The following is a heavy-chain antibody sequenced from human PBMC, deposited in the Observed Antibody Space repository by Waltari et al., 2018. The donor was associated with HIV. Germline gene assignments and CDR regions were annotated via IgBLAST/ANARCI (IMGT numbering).Heavy chain of an antibody. D-gene: IGHD2-2*01. J-gene: IGHJ4*02. V-gene: IGHV3-30*18. CDR2: ISYDENNK. CDR3: AKTVTLTQRGYFDY. Sequence: QVQLVESGGGVVQPGRSLRLSCAASGFTFSSYGMHWVRQAPGKGLGWVAVISYDENNKYYADSVKGRFTISRDNSKNTLYLQMNSLRAEDTAVYYCAKTVTLTQRGYFDYWGQGTLVTVSS. CDR1: GFTFSSYG.